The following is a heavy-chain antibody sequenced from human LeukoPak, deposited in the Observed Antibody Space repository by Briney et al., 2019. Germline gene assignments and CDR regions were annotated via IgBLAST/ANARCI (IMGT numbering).Heavy chain of an antibody. CDR3: ARDGVGYCSSTSCLEYFQH. D-gene: IGHD2-2*01. Sequence: GAPVKVSCKASGYTFTSYGISWVRQAPGQGLEWMGWISAYNGNTNYAQKLQGRVTMTTDTSTSTAYMELRSLRSDDTAVYYCARDGVGYCSSTSCLEYFQHWGQGTLVTVSS. CDR1: GYTFTSYG. CDR2: ISAYNGNT. J-gene: IGHJ1*01. V-gene: IGHV1-18*01.